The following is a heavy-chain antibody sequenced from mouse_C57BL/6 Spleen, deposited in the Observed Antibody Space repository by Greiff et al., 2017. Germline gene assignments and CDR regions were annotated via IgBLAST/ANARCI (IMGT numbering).Heavy chain of an antibody. J-gene: IGHJ3*01. CDR3: ARCDYGNRWFAY. CDR2: INPSNGGT. D-gene: IGHD2-1*01. CDR1: GYTFTSYW. Sequence: QVQLKQPGTELVKPGASVKLSCKASGYTFTSYWMHWVKQRPGQGLEWIGNINPSNGGTNYNEKFKSKATLTVDKSSSTAYMQLSSLTSEDSAVYFCARCDYGNRWFAYWGQGTLVTVSA. V-gene: IGHV1-53*01.